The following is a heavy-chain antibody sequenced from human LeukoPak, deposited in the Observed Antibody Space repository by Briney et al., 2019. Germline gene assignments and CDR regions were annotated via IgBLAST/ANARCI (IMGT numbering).Heavy chain of an antibody. D-gene: IGHD3-22*01. J-gene: IGHJ4*02. CDR3: ARANSYDSSGHYYEFGY. V-gene: IGHV4-4*07. Sequence: NPSETLSLTCTVSGGSISSYYWSWIRQPAGKGLEWIGRIYTSGITNYNPSLKSRVTMSVDTSKNQFSLKLTSVTAADTAVYYCARANSYDSSGHYYEFGYWGQGTLVTVSS. CDR1: GGSISSYY. CDR2: IYTSGIT.